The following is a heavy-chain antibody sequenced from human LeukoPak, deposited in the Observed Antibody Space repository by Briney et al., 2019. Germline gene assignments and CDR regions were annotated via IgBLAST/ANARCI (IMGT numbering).Heavy chain of an antibody. J-gene: IGHJ5*02. CDR1: GFTVSSSY. Sequence: GGSLRLSCAASGFTVSSSYMSWVRQAPGKGLEWVSIIYTGGNTYYADSVKGRFTISRDTSKNTLYLQMNSLRDEDTAVYYCVRDSYGTSSGQGTLVTVSS. D-gene: IGHD3-16*01. CDR2: IYTGGNT. V-gene: IGHV3-66*01. CDR3: VRDSYGTS.